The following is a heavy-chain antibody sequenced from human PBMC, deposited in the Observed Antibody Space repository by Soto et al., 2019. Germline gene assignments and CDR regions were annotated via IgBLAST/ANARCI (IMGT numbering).Heavy chain of an antibody. CDR2: ISYDGANK. CDR1: EFIFGSYA. D-gene: IGHD3-10*01. CDR3: ARTPEGVILQWFGELLTNPDAFDI. J-gene: IGHJ3*02. Sequence: GGSLRLSCAASEFIFGSYAMHWVRQAPGKGLEWVAVISYDGANKYYADSVKGRFTISRDNSMDTLYLQMNSLRPEDTAMYYCARTPEGVILQWFGELLTNPDAFDIWGQGTMVTVSS. V-gene: IGHV3-30-3*01.